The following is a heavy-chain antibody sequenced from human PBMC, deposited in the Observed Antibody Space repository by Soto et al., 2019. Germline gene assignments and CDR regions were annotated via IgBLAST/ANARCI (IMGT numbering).Heavy chain of an antibody. CDR2: ISSSSSYI. J-gene: IGHJ4*02. CDR1: GFTFSSYS. D-gene: IGHD3-3*01. V-gene: IGHV3-21*01. CDR3: ARAQTGRYYDFWSGLDY. Sequence: EVQLVESGGGLVKPGGSLRLSCAASGFTFSSYSMNWVRQAPGKGLEWVSSISSSSSYIYYADSVKGRFTISRDNAKNSLYLQMNSLRAEDTAVYYCARAQTGRYYDFWSGLDYWGQGTLVTVSS.